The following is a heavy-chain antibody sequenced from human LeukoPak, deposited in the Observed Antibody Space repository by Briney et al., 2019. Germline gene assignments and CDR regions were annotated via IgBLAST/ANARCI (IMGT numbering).Heavy chain of an antibody. CDR2: IYYTGST. D-gene: IGHD4-23*01. V-gene: IGHV4-39*07. CDR1: GGYIIASDHY. CDR3: TRERYYYGGKTWFDP. J-gene: IGHJ5*02. Sequence: SETLSLTCSVSGGYIIASDHYGGWIRQPPGKGLEWVGSIYYTGSTSTNPFFKSRVTVSVDTSKNQFSLNLTSVPAADTAVYYCTRERYYYGGKTWFDPWGQGTLVTVSS.